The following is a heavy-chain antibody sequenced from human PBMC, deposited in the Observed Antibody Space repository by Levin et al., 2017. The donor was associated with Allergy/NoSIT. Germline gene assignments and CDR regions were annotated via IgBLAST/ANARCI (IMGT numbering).Heavy chain of an antibody. CDR1: GFTFSNYD. J-gene: IGHJ5*02. Sequence: ETLSLTCAASGFTFSNYDMSWVRQAPGKGLEWVSAISGSGGRTYYADSVKGRFTISRDNSKNTLNLQMNSLRAEDTAVYYCAQEKGYSYGYRWGQGTLVTVSS. D-gene: IGHD5-18*01. CDR3: AQEKGYSYGYR. V-gene: IGHV3-23*01. CDR2: ISGSGGRT.